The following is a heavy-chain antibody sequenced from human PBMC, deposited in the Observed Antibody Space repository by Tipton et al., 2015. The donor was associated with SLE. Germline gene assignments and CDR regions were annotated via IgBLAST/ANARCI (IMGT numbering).Heavy chain of an antibody. D-gene: IGHD4-17*01. CDR2: INHSGST. CDR3: AKDYNHDNADYN. V-gene: IGHV4-34*01. CDR1: GGSFSGYY. J-gene: IGHJ4*02. Sequence: TLSLTCAVYGGSFSGYYWSWIRQPPGKGLEWIGEINHSGSTNYNPSLKSRVTISVDTSKNQFSLKLSSVTVADTAVYYCAKDYNHDNADYNWGQGTPVIVSS.